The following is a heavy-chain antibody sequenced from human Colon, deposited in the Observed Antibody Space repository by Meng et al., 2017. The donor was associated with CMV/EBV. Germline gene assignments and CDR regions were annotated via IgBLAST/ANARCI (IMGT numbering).Heavy chain of an antibody. J-gene: IGHJ4*02. Sequence: VQWGGPGVGLNQPWGSMRPSCEASGLSVSSNYMSWVRQAPGKGLEGVSVIYVDGSTYYAESVRGRFTISRDSSTHTVHLHLNSLRDDDSAVYYCARDLGGGDYFDYWGQGTLVTVSS. CDR2: IYVDGST. CDR1: GLSVSSNY. D-gene: IGHD3-16*01. V-gene: IGHV3-53*01. CDR3: ARDLGGGDYFDY.